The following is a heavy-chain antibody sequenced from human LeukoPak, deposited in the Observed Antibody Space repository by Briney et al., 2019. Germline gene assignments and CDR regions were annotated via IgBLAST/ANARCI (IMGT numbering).Heavy chain of an antibody. Sequence: SETLSLTCTVSGGSISSFSCYWGWVRQPPGKGLEWIGGISYSGSTYYNPSLKSRVTISVDTSKNQFSLRLNSVTAADTAVYYCARRYYGSLSYPAYFDYWGQGTLVTVSS. CDR1: GGSISSFSCY. D-gene: IGHD3-10*01. CDR3: ARRYYGSLSYPAYFDY. J-gene: IGHJ4*02. V-gene: IGHV4-39*01. CDR2: ISYSGST.